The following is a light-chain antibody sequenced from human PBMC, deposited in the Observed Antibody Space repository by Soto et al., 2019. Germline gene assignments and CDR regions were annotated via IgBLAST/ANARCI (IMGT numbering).Light chain of an antibody. Sequence: DIVMTQSPATLSVSPGDRAILSCRASQFIGDNLAWYQQKSGQAPRLLIYGASTRATSIPARFSGSRSGTEFTLTISGLQSEDVALYYCQQYNNWPPWTFGQGTRVDFK. CDR1: QFIGDN. J-gene: IGKJ1*01. V-gene: IGKV3-15*01. CDR3: QQYNNWPPWT. CDR2: GAS.